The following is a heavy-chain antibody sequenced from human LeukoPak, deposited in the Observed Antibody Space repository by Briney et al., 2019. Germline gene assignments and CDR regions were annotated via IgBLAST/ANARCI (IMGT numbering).Heavy chain of an antibody. Sequence: PSETLSLTCAVYGGSFSGYYWSWIRQPPGKGLEWIGEINHSGSTNYNPSLKSRVTISVDTSKNQFSLKLSSVTAADTAVYYCARHQRPTHLSYWVVVPAALRPPYNWFDPWGQGTLVTVSS. V-gene: IGHV4-34*01. D-gene: IGHD2-2*01. J-gene: IGHJ5*02. CDR3: ARHQRPTHLSYWVVVPAALRPPYNWFDP. CDR1: GGSFSGYY. CDR2: INHSGST.